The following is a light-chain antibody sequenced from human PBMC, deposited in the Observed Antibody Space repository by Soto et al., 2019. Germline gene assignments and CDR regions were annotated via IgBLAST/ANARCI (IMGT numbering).Light chain of an antibody. V-gene: IGKV1-5*03. CDR3: HQYDSYLWT. CDR2: RAS. CDR1: QSISSW. J-gene: IGKJ1*01. Sequence: DIPMTQSPSTLSASVGDRVTITCRASQSISSWLAWYQQKPGSLPRLLIYRASTLESGVPSRFSGSGSGTEFTLTISSLQPDDFATYYCHQYDSYLWTFGQGTKVEIK.